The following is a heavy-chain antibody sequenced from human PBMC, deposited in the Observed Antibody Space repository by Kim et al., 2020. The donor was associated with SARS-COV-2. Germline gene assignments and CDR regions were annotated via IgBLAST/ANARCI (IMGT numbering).Heavy chain of an antibody. CDR1: GFTVSSNY. CDR3: ARSCSSTSCYVGYYYYGMDV. V-gene: IGHV3-53*01. D-gene: IGHD2-2*01. J-gene: IGHJ6*02. CDR2: IYSGGST. Sequence: GGSLRFSCAASGFTVSSNYMSWVRQAPGKGLEWVSVIYSGGSTYYADSVKGRFTISRDNSKNTLYLQMNSLRAEDTAVYYCARSCSSTSCYVGYYYYGMDVWGQGTTVTVSS.